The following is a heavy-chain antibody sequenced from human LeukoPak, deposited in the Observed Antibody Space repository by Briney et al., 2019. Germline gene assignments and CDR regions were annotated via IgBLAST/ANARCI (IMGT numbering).Heavy chain of an antibody. CDR1: SSSISSSDYY. D-gene: IGHD3-22*01. CDR2: IYYSGST. V-gene: IGHV4-61*08. J-gene: IGHJ1*01. Sequence: SETLSLTCTVSSSSISSSDYYWSWIRQPPGKGLEWIGYIYYSGSTNYNPSLKSRVTISVDTSKNQFSLKLDSVTAADTAVYYCARDHYYNSSGYTFRHWGQGTLVTVSS. CDR3: ARDHYYNSSGYTFRH.